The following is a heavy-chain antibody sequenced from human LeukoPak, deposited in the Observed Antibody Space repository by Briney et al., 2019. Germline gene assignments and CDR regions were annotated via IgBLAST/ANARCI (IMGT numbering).Heavy chain of an antibody. J-gene: IGHJ4*02. CDR3: ARIDSKGYPGY. CDR1: GGSISTFY. CDR2: IYTSGST. V-gene: IGHV4-4*07. D-gene: IGHD3-22*01. Sequence: SETLSLTCTVSGGSISTFYWTWIRQPAGKGLEWIGHIYTSGSTNYNPSLKSRVTLSVDTSSNQFSLRLSSVTAADTAVYYCARIDSKGYPGYWGQGTLVTVSS.